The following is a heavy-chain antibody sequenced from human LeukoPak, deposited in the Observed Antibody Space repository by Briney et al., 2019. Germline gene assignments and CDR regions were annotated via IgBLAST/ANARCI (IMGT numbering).Heavy chain of an antibody. CDR1: GFTLSNSW. D-gene: IGHD5-18*01. Sequence: GGSLRLSCAASGFTLSNSWMHWVRQAPGKGLVWVSRTNGDGSDTSYADSVKGRFTISRDSATNTLYLQMNSLRAEDTAIYYCVRDGEYSHGIDFDYWGQGTLVTVS. CDR3: VRDGEYSHGIDFDY. J-gene: IGHJ4*02. V-gene: IGHV3-74*01. CDR2: TNGDGSDT.